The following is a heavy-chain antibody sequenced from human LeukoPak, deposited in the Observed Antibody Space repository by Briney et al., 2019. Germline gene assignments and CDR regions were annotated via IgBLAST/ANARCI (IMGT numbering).Heavy chain of an antibody. CDR2: ISGSGGST. J-gene: IGHJ4*02. V-gene: IGHV3-23*01. D-gene: IGHD1-1*01. CDR3: AKGNWRYFDY. CDR1: GFTFSTYV. Sequence: GGSLRLSCAASGFTFSTYVMNWVRQAPGKGLEWVSAISGSGGSTYYADSVKGRFTISRDNSKNTLYLQMNSLGAGDTAVYYCAKGNWRYFDYWGQGTLVTVSS.